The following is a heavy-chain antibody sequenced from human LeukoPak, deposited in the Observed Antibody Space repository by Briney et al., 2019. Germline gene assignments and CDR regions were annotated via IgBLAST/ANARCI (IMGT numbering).Heavy chain of an antibody. D-gene: IGHD3/OR15-3a*01. J-gene: IGHJ4*02. CDR1: GFTFSSYS. CDR2: ISSSSSYI. CDR3: ARGEDWYYFDY. Sequence: GGSLRLSCAASGFTFSSYSMNWVRQAPGKGLEWVSSISSSSSYIYYADSVKGRFTISRDNSKNTLYLQMNSLRAEDTAVYYCARGEDWYYFDYWGQGTLVTVSS. V-gene: IGHV3-21*01.